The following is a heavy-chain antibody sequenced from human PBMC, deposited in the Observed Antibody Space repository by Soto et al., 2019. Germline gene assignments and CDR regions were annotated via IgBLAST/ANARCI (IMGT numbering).Heavy chain of an antibody. V-gene: IGHV4-30-4*01. D-gene: IGHD4-4*01. Sequence: QVQLQESGPGLVKPSQTLSLTCTLSGGSISSDDYYWSWVRQPPGKGLEWIGYVSNSGSSSKNPSIKNRGTISLDASKNEFSLKLTSVTAADTAVYYCARDRFTVATSGDYCYYGIDVWGQGTTVIVSS. CDR3: ARDRFTVATSGDYCYYGIDV. CDR2: VSNSGSS. J-gene: IGHJ6*02. CDR1: GGSISSDDYY.